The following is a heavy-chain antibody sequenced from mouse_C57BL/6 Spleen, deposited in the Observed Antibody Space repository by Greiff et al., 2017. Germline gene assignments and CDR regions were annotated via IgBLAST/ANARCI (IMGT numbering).Heavy chain of an antibody. V-gene: IGHV6-3*01. Sequence: EVKLEESGGGLVQPGGPMKLSCVVSGFTFSNYWMNWVRQSPEKGLEWVAQIRLKSDNYATHYAEFVKGRFTISRDDSKISVYLQMNNLRAKDTGIYYCARLYGDYWGQGTTLTVSS. D-gene: IGHD1-1*01. CDR3: ARLYGDY. CDR2: IRLKSDNYAT. J-gene: IGHJ2*01. CDR1: GFTFSNYW.